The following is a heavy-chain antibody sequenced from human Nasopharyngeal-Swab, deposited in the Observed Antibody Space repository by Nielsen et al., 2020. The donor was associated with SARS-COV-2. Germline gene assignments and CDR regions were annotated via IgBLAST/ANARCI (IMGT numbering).Heavy chain of an antibody. CDR3: ARDTRSSWYYYYGMDV. D-gene: IGHD6-13*01. CDR2: INTNTGNP. CDR1: GYTFTSYA. J-gene: IGHJ6*02. V-gene: IGHV7-4-1*02. Sequence: ASVKASCKASGYTFTSYAMNWVRPAPGQGLEWMGWINTNTGNPTYAQGFTGRFVFSLDTSVSTAYLQISSLKAEDTAVYYCARDTRSSWYYYYGMDVWGQGTTVTVSS.